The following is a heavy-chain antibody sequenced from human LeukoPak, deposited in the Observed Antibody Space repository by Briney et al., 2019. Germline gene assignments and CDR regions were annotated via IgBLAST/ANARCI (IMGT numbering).Heavy chain of an antibody. V-gene: IGHV1-8*03. Sequence: ASVKVSCKASGYTFTSYDIKWVRQATGQGLEWMGWMNPNSGNTGYAQKFQGRVTITRNTSISTAYMELSSLRSEDTAVYYCARGRGRLRLGELSLLDYWGQGTLVTVSS. J-gene: IGHJ4*02. CDR3: ARGRGRLRLGELSLLDY. D-gene: IGHD3-16*02. CDR1: GYTFTSYD. CDR2: MNPNSGNT.